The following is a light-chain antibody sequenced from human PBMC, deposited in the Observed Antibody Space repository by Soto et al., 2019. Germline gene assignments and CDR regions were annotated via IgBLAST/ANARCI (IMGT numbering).Light chain of an antibody. Sequence: QAVVTQPPSVSGAPGQRVTISCTGSSSNIGAGYGVHWYQQLPGTAPKLLIYGNSNRPSGVPDRFSGSKSGTSASLAITGLRAEDEADYYCQSYDSSLSGGVFGGGTQLTVL. CDR1: SSNIGAGYG. CDR3: QSYDSSLSGGV. CDR2: GNS. J-gene: IGLJ3*02. V-gene: IGLV1-40*01.